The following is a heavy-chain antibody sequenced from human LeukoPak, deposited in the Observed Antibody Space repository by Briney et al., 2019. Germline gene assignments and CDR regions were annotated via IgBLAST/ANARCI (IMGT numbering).Heavy chain of an antibody. CDR1: GGTFSSYA. CDR3: ARVASGYCSSTSCYDY. CDR2: IIPIFGTA. Sequence: SVKVSCKASGGTFSSYAISWVRQAPGQGLEWMGGIIPIFGTANYAQKFQGRVTITADESTSTAYMELSSLRSEDTAVYYCARVASGYCSSTSCYDYRGQGTLVTVSS. V-gene: IGHV1-69*13. J-gene: IGHJ4*02. D-gene: IGHD2-2*01.